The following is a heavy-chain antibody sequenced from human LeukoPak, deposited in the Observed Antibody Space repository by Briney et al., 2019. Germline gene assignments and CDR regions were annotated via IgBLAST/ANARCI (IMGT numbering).Heavy chain of an antibody. D-gene: IGHD2-21*02. V-gene: IGHV3-66*01. CDR3: ARGYSSRAGTTDCCPLDY. CDR2: IYSDGST. Sequence: GGSLRLSCVASGFSVISNYMSWVRQVPGKGLERVSTIYSDGSTYYADSVKGRFTISRDNSKNTLYLQMSSLRVEDTAVYYCARGYSSRAGTTDCCPLDYWGQGILVTVSS. J-gene: IGHJ4*02. CDR1: GFSVISNY.